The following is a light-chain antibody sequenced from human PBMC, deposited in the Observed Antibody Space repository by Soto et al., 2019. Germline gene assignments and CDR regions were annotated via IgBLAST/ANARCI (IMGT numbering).Light chain of an antibody. Sequence: QSVLTQPPSASGSPGQSVTISCTGTSSDIGGYNFVSWYQQHPGKAPKLMIYEVSKRPSGVPDRFSGSKSGNTASLTVSGLQGDDEAAYYCSSHAGNNNWGVFGGGTKLTVL. CDR2: EVS. V-gene: IGLV2-8*01. J-gene: IGLJ3*02. CDR1: SSDIGGYNF. CDR3: SSHAGNNNWGV.